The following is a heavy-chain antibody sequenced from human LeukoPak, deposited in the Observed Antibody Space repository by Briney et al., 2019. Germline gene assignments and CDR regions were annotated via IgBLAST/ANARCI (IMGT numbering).Heavy chain of an antibody. V-gene: IGHV4-4*07. J-gene: IGHJ5*02. CDR2: IYATDLT. CDR1: GRAIRSVY. D-gene: IGHD3-10*01. Sequence: SETLSLTCTVSGRAIRSVYWNWIRQSPRKGLERIGRIYATDLTNYNPSLKSRVTLSVDMSKNELSLTLKSVTAADTAVYYCARGFGSGTSPIDLWGQGALVTVSS. CDR3: ARGFGSGTSPIDL.